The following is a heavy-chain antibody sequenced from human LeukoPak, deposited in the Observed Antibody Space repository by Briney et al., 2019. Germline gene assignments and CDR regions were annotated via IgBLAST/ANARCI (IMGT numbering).Heavy chain of an antibody. Sequence: GASVKVSCKASGYTFTSYGISWVRQAPGQGLEVMGWISAYNGNSYYAQSLQGRVTMTTDTSTSTAYMELRSLRSDDTAVYYCAREAQQLVTIYFDYWGQGTLVTVSS. CDR1: GYTFTSYG. CDR3: AREAQQLVTIYFDY. V-gene: IGHV1-18*01. J-gene: IGHJ4*02. D-gene: IGHD1-1*01. CDR2: ISAYNGNS.